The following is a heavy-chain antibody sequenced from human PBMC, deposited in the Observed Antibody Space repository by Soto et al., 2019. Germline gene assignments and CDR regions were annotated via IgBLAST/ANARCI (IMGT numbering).Heavy chain of an antibody. V-gene: IGHV1-69*13. J-gene: IGHJ6*02. Sequence: SVKVSSKASGDTISSYYFSWLRHPPGQGPERRGGIIPNRDTANSAQKIQSRVTITGGESTSTAYMEHSSPRSEDTAVYYSARGGYRCYDFWLDVWGQGTTVTVSS. CDR1: GDTISSYY. CDR3: ARGGYRCYDFWLDV. D-gene: IGHD5-12*01. CDR2: IIPNRDTA.